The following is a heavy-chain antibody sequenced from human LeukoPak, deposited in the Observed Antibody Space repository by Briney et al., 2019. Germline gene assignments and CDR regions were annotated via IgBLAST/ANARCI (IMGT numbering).Heavy chain of an antibody. Sequence: PGGSLRLSCAASGFTFSSYAMSWVRQAPGKGLEWVSAISGSGGSTYYADSVKGRFTISRDNSKNTLYLQMNSLRAEDTAVYYCAKEGDYDFWSGYHTPLNYFDYWGQGTLVTVSS. V-gene: IGHV3-23*01. CDR2: ISGSGGST. D-gene: IGHD3-3*01. CDR1: GFTFSSYA. J-gene: IGHJ4*02. CDR3: AKEGDYDFWSGYHTPLNYFDY.